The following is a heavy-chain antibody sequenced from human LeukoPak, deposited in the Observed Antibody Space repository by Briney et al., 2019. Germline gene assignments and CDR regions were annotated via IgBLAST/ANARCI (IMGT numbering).Heavy chain of an antibody. D-gene: IGHD6-19*01. V-gene: IGHV3-23*01. J-gene: IGHJ4*02. CDR3: AKGRQYSSGHA. Sequence: PGGSLRLSCADSGFTFSSYAMSWVRQAPGKGLEWVSAINGSGGSTYFADSVKGRFTISRDNSKNTLYLQMNSLRAEDTAVYYCAKGRQYSSGHAWGQGTLVTVSS. CDR1: GFTFSSYA. CDR2: INGSGGST.